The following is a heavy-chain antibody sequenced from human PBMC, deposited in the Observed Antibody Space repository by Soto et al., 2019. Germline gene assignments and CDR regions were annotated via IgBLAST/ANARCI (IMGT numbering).Heavy chain of an antibody. Sequence: EVQLLESGGGLVQPGGSLRLSCAASGFTFSSYAMSWVRQAPGKGLEWVSAISGSGGSTYYADSVKGRFTISRDNSKNSLYLQMNSLRAEDTAVYYCSYFTNCVCSVPDDYYYYYMDVWGKGTTVTVSS. CDR2: ISGSGGST. D-gene: IGHD2-8*01. J-gene: IGHJ6*03. V-gene: IGHV3-23*01. CDR1: GFTFSSYA. CDR3: SYFTNCVCSVPDDYYYYYMDV.